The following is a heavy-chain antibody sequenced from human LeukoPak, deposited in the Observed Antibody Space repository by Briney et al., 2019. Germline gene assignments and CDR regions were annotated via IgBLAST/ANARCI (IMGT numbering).Heavy chain of an antibody. Sequence: GGSLRLSCGASGFTFSSSAMHWVRQGPGKGLEWVAYIARHGNNKYYADSVKGRFTISRDNSKGSLYLQMNSLRADDTAVYYCAKDGSWSCTDWGQGTLVRVSS. CDR2: IARHGNNK. CDR1: GFTFSSSA. V-gene: IGHV3-30*02. J-gene: IGHJ4*02. CDR3: AKDGSWSCTD. D-gene: IGHD2-8*02.